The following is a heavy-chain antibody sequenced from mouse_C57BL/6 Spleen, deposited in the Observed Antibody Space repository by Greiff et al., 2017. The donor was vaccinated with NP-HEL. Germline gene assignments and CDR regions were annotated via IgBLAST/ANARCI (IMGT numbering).Heavy chain of an antibody. CDR1: GCSITSGYY. Sequence: EVQLQQSGPGLVKPSQSLSLTCSVTGCSITSGYYWNWIRQFPGNKLEWMGYISYDGSNNYNPSLKNRISITRDTSKNQFFLKLNSVTTEDTATYYCASGNYGNSWFAYWGQGTLVTVSA. CDR3: ASGNYGNSWFAY. V-gene: IGHV3-6*01. D-gene: IGHD2-1*01. J-gene: IGHJ3*01. CDR2: ISYDGSN.